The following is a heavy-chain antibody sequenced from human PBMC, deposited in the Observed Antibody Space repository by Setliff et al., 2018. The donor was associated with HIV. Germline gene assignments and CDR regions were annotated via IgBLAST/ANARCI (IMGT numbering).Heavy chain of an antibody. CDR1: GFAFSTYE. D-gene: IGHD2-15*01. V-gene: IGHV3-48*03. J-gene: IGHJ4*02. CDR2: ISSSDSTI. Sequence: GGSLRLSCAASGFAFSTYEMNWVRQAPGKGLEWVAYISSSDSTIYYADSVKGRFTIYRDNAKNSLFLQMNGLRAEDTGFYYCARDLRSSHGSPNYFDYWGRGALVTVSS. CDR3: ARDLRSSHGSPNYFDY.